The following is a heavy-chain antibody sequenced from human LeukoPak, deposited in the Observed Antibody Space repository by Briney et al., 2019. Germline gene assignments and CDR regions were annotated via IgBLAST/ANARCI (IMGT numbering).Heavy chain of an antibody. CDR1: GFTFSSYA. V-gene: IGHV3-21*01. CDR3: AREKLRVFDY. CDR2: ISSSSSYI. J-gene: IGHJ4*02. D-gene: IGHD4-17*01. Sequence: GGSLRLSCAASGFTFSSYAMSWARQAPGKGLEWVSSISSSSSYIYYADSVKGRFTISRDNAKNSLYLQMNSLRAEDTAVYYCAREKLRVFDYWGQGTLVTVSS.